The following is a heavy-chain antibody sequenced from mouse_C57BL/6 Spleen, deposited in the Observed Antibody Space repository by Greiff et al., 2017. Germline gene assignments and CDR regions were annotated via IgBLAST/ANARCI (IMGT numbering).Heavy chain of an antibody. V-gene: IGHV1-80*01. CDR2: IYPGDGDT. D-gene: IGHD3-1*01. CDR3: ARRAYFDY. J-gene: IGHJ2*01. Sequence: QVHVKQSGAELVKPGASVKISCKASGYAFSSYWMNWVKQRPGKGLEWIGQIYPGDGDTNYNGKFKGKDTLTADKSSSTAYMQLSSLTSEDSAVYFCARRAYFDYWGQGTTLTVSS. CDR1: GYAFSSYW.